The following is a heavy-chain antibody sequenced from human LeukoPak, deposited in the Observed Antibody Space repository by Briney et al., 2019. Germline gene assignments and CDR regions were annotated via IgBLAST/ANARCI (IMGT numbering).Heavy chain of an antibody. J-gene: IGHJ4*02. CDR2: IKGDGSEK. Sequence: GGSLRLSCAASGFTFSSYWMTWVRQAPGKGLEWVGNIKGDGSEKYYVDSVKGRFTISRDNAKNSLYLQMNSLRAEDTAVYYCARVGILGYDSSGYYYVDYWGQGTLVTVSS. D-gene: IGHD3-22*01. CDR1: GFTFSSYW. V-gene: IGHV3-7*01. CDR3: ARVGILGYDSSGYYYVDY.